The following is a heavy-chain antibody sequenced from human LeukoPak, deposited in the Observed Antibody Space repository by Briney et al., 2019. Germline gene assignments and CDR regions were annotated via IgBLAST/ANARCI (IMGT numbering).Heavy chain of an antibody. V-gene: IGHV4-34*01. J-gene: IGHJ3*02. Sequence: SETLSLTCAVYGGSFSGYYWSWIRQPPGKGLEWIGEINHSGSTNYNPSLKSRVTISVDTSKNQFSLKLSFVTAADTAVYYCARDRTYYYDSSGYYPPPSDAFDIWGQGTMVTVSS. CDR2: INHSGST. CDR3: ARDRTYYYDSSGYYPPPSDAFDI. D-gene: IGHD3-22*01. CDR1: GGSFSGYY.